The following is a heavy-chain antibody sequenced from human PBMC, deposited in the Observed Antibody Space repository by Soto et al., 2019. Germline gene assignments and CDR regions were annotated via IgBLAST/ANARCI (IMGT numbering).Heavy chain of an antibody. CDR3: ARGWELISYGMDV. J-gene: IGHJ6*02. CDR2: IWYDGSNK. D-gene: IGHD1-26*01. V-gene: IGHV3-33*01. Sequence: QVQLVESGGGVVQPGRSLRLSCAASGFTFSSYGMHWVRQAPGKGLEWVAVIWYDGSNKYYADSVKGRFTISRDNSKNTLYLQMNSLRAEDTAVYYCARGWELISYGMDVWGQGTTDTVSS. CDR1: GFTFSSYG.